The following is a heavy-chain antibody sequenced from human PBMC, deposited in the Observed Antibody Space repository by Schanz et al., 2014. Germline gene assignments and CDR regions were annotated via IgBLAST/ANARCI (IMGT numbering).Heavy chain of an antibody. CDR3: ARGRGFYDY. V-gene: IGHV1-69*02. D-gene: IGHD3-10*01. J-gene: IGHJ4*02. CDR2: IIPVLNIA. Sequence: QVQLVQSGAEVKKPGSSVKVSCKASGDTFSSYIISWVRQAPGQGLEWMGKIIPVLNIATYAQRFQGRVSITADTSTNTAYMELSSLTSEDTAVHYCARGRGFYDYWGQGTLVTVSS. CDR1: GDTFSSYI.